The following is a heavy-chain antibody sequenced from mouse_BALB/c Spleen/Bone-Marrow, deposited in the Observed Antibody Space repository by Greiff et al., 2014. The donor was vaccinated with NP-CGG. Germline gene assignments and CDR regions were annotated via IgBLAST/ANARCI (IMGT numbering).Heavy chain of an antibody. Sequence: EVQLHQSGAGLVKPGASVKLSCTASGFNIIYAYIHWVKRRPEQGLEWIGRIYPANGNTNYDPKFQGKATITADTSSNTAYLHLNSLTSEDTAVYYCARSPGEVNYWGQGTLVTVSA. J-gene: IGHJ3*01. CDR2: IYPANGNT. D-gene: IGHD1-3*01. CDR1: GFNIIYAY. CDR3: ARSPGEVNY. V-gene: IGHV14-3*02.